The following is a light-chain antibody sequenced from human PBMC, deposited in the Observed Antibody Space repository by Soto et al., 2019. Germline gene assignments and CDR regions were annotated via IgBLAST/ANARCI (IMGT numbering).Light chain of an antibody. CDR2: DAS. V-gene: IGKV1-33*01. Sequence: DIEMTQSPSSLSASVGDRITISCQASQDISNYLNWYQQKPGKAPKLLIYDASNLETGFPSRFSGSGSGTDFTFTISSLQPEEIATYYCQQYDNLPLTFGQETRLEIK. J-gene: IGKJ5*01. CDR3: QQYDNLPLT. CDR1: QDISNY.